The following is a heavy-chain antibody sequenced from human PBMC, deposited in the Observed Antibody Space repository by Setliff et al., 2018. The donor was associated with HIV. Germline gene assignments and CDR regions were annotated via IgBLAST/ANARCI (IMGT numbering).Heavy chain of an antibody. CDR3: ATDCAVVGGTGSLDS. CDR2: IKQDGSKK. Sequence: GGSLRLSCAASGFTFSTYWMSWVRQAPGKGLEWVANIKQDGSKKNYMDSVKGRFTISRDNAKNSLYLQMNSLRVEDTAVYYCATDCAVVGGTGSLDSWGQGTLVTVSS. V-gene: IGHV3-7*05. J-gene: IGHJ4*02. CDR1: GFTFSTYW. D-gene: IGHD1-26*01.